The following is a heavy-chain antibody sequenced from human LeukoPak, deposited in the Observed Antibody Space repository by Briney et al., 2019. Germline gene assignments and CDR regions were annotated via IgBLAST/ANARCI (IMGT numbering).Heavy chain of an antibody. V-gene: IGHV4-34*01. J-gene: IGHJ5*02. CDR1: GGSFSGYY. CDR2: INHSGST. D-gene: IGHD3-16*01. Sequence: SETLSLTCAVYGGSFSGYYWSWIRQPPGKGLEWIGEINHSGSTNYNPSLKSRVTISVDTPKNQFSLKLSSVTATDTAVYYCAREYPKGGSYRFDPWGQGTLVTVSS. CDR3: AREYPKGGSYRFDP.